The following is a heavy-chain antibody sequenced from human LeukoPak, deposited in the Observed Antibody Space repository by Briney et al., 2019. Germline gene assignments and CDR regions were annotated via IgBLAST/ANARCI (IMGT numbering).Heavy chain of an antibody. V-gene: IGHV4-30-2*01. CDR3: ARGDSGYDY. D-gene: IGHD5-12*01. CDR1: GGSISSGGYS. J-gene: IGHJ4*02. CDR2: IYHSGST. Sequence: SETLSLTCAVSGGSISSGGYSWSWIRQPPGKGLEWIGYIYHSGSTYYNPSLKSRVTISVDRSKNQFSLKLSSVTAADTAVYYCARGDSGYDYWGQGTLVTVSS.